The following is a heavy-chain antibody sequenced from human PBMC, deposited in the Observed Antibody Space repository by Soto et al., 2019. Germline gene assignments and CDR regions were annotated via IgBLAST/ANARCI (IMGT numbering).Heavy chain of an antibody. V-gene: IGHV3-30*03. CDR1: GFTFSSYG. J-gene: IGHJ4*02. Sequence: QVQLVESGGGVVQPGRSLRLSCAASGFTFSSYGMHWVRQAPGKGLEWVAVISYDGSNKYYADSVKGRFTISRDNSKNTLYLQMNSLKAEDTAVYYCATGGVTTSYYFDYWGQGTLVTVSS. CDR2: ISYDGSNK. CDR3: ATGGVTTSYYFDY. D-gene: IGHD4-17*01.